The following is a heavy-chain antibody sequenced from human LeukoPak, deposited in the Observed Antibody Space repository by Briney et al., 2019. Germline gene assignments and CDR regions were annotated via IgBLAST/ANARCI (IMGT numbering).Heavy chain of an antibody. CDR1: GGSISSYSYY. CDR2: MNHNGST. J-gene: IGHJ4*02. CDR3: ARHPRRYSGWSLQWLLHLDY. V-gene: IGHV4-39*01. D-gene: IGHD5-12*01. Sequence: PSETLSLTSTVSGGSISSYSYYWGWIRHPPGKGLGWLRSMNHNGSTYYYPSLKSRVTISVDTSKTQFSLKLSSVTAADTAVYYCARHPRRYSGWSLQWLLHLDYWGQGTLVTVSS.